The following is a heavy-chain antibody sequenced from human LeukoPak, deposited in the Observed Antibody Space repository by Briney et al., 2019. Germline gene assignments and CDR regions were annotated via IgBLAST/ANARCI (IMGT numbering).Heavy chain of an antibody. CDR1: GGTFSSYA. CDR2: IIPIFGTA. J-gene: IGHJ2*01. D-gene: IGHD3-22*01. CDR3: ASYYDSSGYYAGDWYFDL. V-gene: IGHV1-69*13. Sequence: SVKVSCKASGGTFSSYAISWVRQAPGQGLEWMGGIIPIFGTANYAQKFQGRVTITADESTSTAYMELSSLRSEDTAVYYCASYYDSSGYYAGDWYFDLWGRGTLVTVSS.